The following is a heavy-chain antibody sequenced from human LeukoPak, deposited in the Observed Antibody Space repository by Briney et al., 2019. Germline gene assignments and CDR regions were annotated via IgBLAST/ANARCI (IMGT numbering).Heavy chain of an antibody. J-gene: IGHJ6*02. D-gene: IGHD3-10*01. V-gene: IGHV3-30*03. CDR3: ARVRRGDNYGMDV. Sequence: GRSLRLSCAASGFTFSSYGMHWVRQAPGKGLEWVAVISYDGSNKYYADSVKGRFTISRDNSKNTLYLQMNSLRAEDTAVYYCARVRRGDNYGMDVWGQGTTVTVSS. CDR2: ISYDGSNK. CDR1: GFTFSSYG.